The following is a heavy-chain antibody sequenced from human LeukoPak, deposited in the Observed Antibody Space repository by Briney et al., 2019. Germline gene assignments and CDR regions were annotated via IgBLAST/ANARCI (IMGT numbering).Heavy chain of an antibody. CDR2: IKTDGSET. Sequence: GGSLRLSCAASGFYFRDHWMDWVRQAPGKGLEWVGHIKTDGSETYYLDSLKGRISISGDNTNNALYLQMNSLRVEDTAIYYCVKNDGWFHLAQWGQGTLVTVSS. J-gene: IGHJ4*02. D-gene: IGHD6-19*01. CDR3: VKNDGWFHLAQ. V-gene: IGHV3-7*03. CDR1: GFYFRDHW.